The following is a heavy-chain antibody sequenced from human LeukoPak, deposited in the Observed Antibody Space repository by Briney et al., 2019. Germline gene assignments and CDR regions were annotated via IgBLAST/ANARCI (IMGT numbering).Heavy chain of an antibody. CDR1: GYTFTGYY. CDR2: INPNSGGT. V-gene: IGHV1-2*02. D-gene: IGHD3-3*01. CDR3: ARDCAYYDFWSGYYSLDY. J-gene: IGHJ4*02. Sequence: GASVKVSCKASGYTFTGYYMHWVRQAPGQGPEWMGWINPNSGGTNYAQKFQGRVTMTRDTSISTAYMELSRLRSDDTAVYYCARDCAYYDFWSGYYSLDYWGQGTLVTVSS.